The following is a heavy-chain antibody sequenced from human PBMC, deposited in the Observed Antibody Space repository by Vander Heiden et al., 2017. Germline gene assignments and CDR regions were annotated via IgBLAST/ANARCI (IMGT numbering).Heavy chain of an antibody. Sequence: QVQLVESGGGVVQPGRSLRLSCAASGFTFSTFAMHWVRQAPGKGLEWVAIIWYDGGTTYYVDSVKGRFTISRDNSRNTLVLQMNSLRVEDTAVYYCARDPSSTATAGRFDFWGQGILVTVSS. J-gene: IGHJ4*02. CDR2: IWYDGGTT. CDR3: ARDPSSTATAGRFDF. D-gene: IGHD6-25*01. V-gene: IGHV3-33*01. CDR1: GFTFSTFA.